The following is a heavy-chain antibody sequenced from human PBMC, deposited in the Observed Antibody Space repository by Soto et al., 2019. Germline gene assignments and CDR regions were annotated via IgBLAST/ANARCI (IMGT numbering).Heavy chain of an antibody. D-gene: IGHD6-19*01. J-gene: IGHJ4*02. CDR2: IYYSGST. V-gene: IGHV4-30-4*01. CDR1: GGSISSGGYY. CDR3: ALAVAGTWMDY. Sequence: SETLSLTCTVSGGSISSGGYYWSWIRQPPGKGLEWIGYIYYSGSTYYNPSLKSRVTISVDTSKNQFSLKLSSVTAADTAVYYCALAVAGTWMDYWGQGTLVTVSS.